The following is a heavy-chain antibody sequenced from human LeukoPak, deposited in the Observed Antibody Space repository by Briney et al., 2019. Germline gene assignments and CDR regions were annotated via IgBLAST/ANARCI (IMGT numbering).Heavy chain of an antibody. CDR2: IYYSGST. J-gene: IGHJ5*02. CDR3: ARYGGEFDP. D-gene: IGHD3-10*01. V-gene: IGHV4-59*11. Sequence: SETLSLTCTVSGGSISSHYWSWIRQPPGKGLEWIGYIYYSGSTNYNPSLKSRVAISVDTSKNQFSLKLSSVTAADTAVYYCARYGGEFDPWGQGTLVTVSS. CDR1: GGSISSHY.